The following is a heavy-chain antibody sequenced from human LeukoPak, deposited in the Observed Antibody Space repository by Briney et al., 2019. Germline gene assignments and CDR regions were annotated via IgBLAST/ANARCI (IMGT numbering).Heavy chain of an antibody. CDR1: GFTFSSYG. CDR2: ISGSGGST. CDR3: AINYPRYSSSWYRSIYYYYMDV. Sequence: PGGSLRLSCAASGFTFSSYGMHWVRQAPGKGLEWVSAISGSGGSTYYADSVKGRFTISRDNSKNTLYLQMNSLRAEDTAVYYCAINYPRYSSSWYRSIYYYYMDVWGKGTTVTVSS. V-gene: IGHV3-23*01. J-gene: IGHJ6*03. D-gene: IGHD6-13*01.